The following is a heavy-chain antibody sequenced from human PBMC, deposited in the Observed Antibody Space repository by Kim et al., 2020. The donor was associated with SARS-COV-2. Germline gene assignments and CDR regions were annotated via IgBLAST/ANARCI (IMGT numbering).Heavy chain of an antibody. CDR1: GGSISSSSYY. CDR2: IYYSGST. Sequence: SETLSLTCTVSGGSISSSSYYWGWIRQPPGKGLEWIGSIYYSGSTYYNPSLKSRVTISVDTSKNQFSLKLSSVTAADTAVYYCAGYISHREGWFDPWGQGTLVTVSS. CDR3: AGYISHREGWFDP. V-gene: IGHV4-39*01. D-gene: IGHD5-18*01. J-gene: IGHJ5*02.